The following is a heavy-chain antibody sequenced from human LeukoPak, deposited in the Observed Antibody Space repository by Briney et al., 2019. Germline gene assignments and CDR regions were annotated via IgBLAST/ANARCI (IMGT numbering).Heavy chain of an antibody. D-gene: IGHD3-10*01. V-gene: IGHV3-7*05. CDR3: ARDWGLLWFGEMNYFDY. Sequence: GGSLRLSCAASGFTFSSYSMSWVRQAPGKGLEWVANIKQDGSEKYYVDSVKGRFTISRDNAKNSLYLQMNSLRAEDTAVYYCARDWGLLWFGEMNYFDYWGQGTLVTVSS. CDR2: IKQDGSEK. CDR1: GFTFSSYS. J-gene: IGHJ4*02.